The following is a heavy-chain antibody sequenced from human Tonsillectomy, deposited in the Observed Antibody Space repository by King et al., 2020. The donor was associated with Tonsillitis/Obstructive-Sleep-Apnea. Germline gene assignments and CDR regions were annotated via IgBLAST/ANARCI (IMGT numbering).Heavy chain of an antibody. CDR1: GGSISSSSYY. D-gene: IGHD6-19*01. CDR2: IYYGGST. Sequence: LQLQESGPGLVKPSETLSLTCTVSGGSISSSSYYWGWIRQPPGKGLEWIGTIYYGGSTYYNPSLKSRVTISLDTSKNKFSLRLSSVTAADTAVYYCARPVAGTGWFDTWGQGTLVTVSS. J-gene: IGHJ5*02. V-gene: IGHV4-39*01. CDR3: ARPVAGTGWFDT.